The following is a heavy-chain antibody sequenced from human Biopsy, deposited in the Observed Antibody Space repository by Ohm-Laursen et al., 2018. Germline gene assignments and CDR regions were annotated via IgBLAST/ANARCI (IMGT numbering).Heavy chain of an antibody. J-gene: IGHJ4*02. Sequence: SLRLSCTASGFTFSIYWMHWVRQAPGKGLVWVSRIDSDGTNTNYADAVKGRFTISRDNAKNTVFLQMNSLRAEDTAVYYCTRAEAGSGSLLYFDYWGQGTLVTVSS. CDR3: TRAEAGSGSLLYFDY. CDR1: GFTFSIYW. V-gene: IGHV3-74*01. D-gene: IGHD3-10*01. CDR2: IDSDGTNT.